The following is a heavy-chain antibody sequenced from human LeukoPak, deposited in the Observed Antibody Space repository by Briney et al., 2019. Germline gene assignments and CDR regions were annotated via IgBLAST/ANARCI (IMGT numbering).Heavy chain of an antibody. CDR3: ARADDYGDYVDVGGFGTDAFDI. Sequence: GGSLRLSCAASGFTFSSYSMNWVRQAPGKGLEWVSYISSSGSTIYYADSVKGRFTISRDNAKNSLYLQMNSLRAEDTAVYYCARADDYGDYVDVGGFGTDAFDIWGQGTMVTVSS. CDR2: ISSSGSTI. V-gene: IGHV3-48*04. D-gene: IGHD4-17*01. J-gene: IGHJ3*02. CDR1: GFTFSSYS.